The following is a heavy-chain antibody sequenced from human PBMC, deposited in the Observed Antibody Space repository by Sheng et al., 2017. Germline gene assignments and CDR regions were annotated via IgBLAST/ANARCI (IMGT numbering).Heavy chain of an antibody. CDR1: GGSVSSGSYY. CDR2: SITVGGT. J-gene: IGHJ4*02. Sequence: QVQLQESGPGLVKPSETLSLTCTVSGGSVSSGSYYWSWIRQPPREGTGVDWVVSITVGGTNYNPYPSTSRVTTISRHVQEPSSPSKLSSVTAADTAVYYCARVLRSFYVGRNYLDYWGQGTLVTVSS. CDR3: ARVLRSFYVGRNYLDY. D-gene: IGHD3-16*01. V-gene: IGHV4-61*01.